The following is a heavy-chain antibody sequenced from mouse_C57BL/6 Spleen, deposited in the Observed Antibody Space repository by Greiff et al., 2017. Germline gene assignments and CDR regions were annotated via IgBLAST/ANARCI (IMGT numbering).Heavy chain of an antibody. CDR2: IYPGDGDT. CDR3: ARSGSSPWFAY. J-gene: IGHJ3*01. D-gene: IGHD1-1*01. CDR1: GYAFSSYW. V-gene: IGHV1-80*01. Sequence: QVQLQQSGAELVKPGASVKISYKASGYAFSSYWMNWVKQRPGKGLEWIGQIYPGDGDTNYNGKFKGKATLTADKSSSTAYMQLSSLTSEDSAVYFCARSGSSPWFAYWGQGTLVTVSA.